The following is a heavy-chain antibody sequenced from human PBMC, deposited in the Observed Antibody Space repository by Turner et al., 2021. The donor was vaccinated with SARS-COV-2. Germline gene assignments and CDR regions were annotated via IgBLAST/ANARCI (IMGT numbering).Heavy chain of an antibody. CDR3: ASTAVVNYGMDV. CDR1: AFTFSRYS. CDR2: ISSSSSTI. J-gene: IGHJ6*02. V-gene: IGHV3-48*01. Sequence: EVQLVESGGVLVQPGGSLRLSCAASAFTFSRYSMNWVRQAPGKGLECVAYISSSSSTIYYADSVKGRFTISRDNAKNSLDLQMNSLRAEDTAVYYCASTAVVNYGMDVWGQGTTVTVSS. D-gene: IGHD2-15*01.